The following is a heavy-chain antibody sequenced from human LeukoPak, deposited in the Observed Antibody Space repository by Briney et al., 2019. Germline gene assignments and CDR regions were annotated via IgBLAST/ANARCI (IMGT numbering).Heavy chain of an antibody. CDR2: INHSGST. D-gene: IGHD3-10*01. V-gene: IGHV4-34*01. CDR3: ARGGWYYGSGGYDY. CDR1: GGSFSGYY. Sequence: SETLSLTCAVYGGSFSGYYWSWIRQPPGKGLEWIGEINHSGSTNYNPSLKSRVTISVDTSKNQFSLKLSSVTAADTAVYYCARGGWYYGSGGYDYWGQGTLVTVSP. J-gene: IGHJ4*02.